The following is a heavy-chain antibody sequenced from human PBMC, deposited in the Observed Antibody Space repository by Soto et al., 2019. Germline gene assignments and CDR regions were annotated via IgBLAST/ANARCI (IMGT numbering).Heavy chain of an antibody. Sequence: QITLKESGPTLVKPTQTLTLTCTFSGFSLSTSGVGVGWIRQPPGKALEWLALIYWDDDKRYSPSLKSRLTITKDTSKNQVVLTMTNMDPVDTATYYRAPTYYYDSSGYYYVHPWGQGTLVTVSS. V-gene: IGHV2-5*02. D-gene: IGHD3-22*01. J-gene: IGHJ5*02. CDR2: IYWDDDK. CDR1: GFSLSTSGVG. CDR3: APTYYYDSSGYYYVHP.